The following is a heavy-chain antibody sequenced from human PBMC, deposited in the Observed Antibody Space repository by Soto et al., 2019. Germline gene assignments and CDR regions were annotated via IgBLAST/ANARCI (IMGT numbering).Heavy chain of an antibody. V-gene: IGHV3-64D*06. CDR1: GFTFSNYA. D-gene: IGHD6-13*01. CDR2: ISSNGGST. Sequence: PGGSLRLSCSVSGFTFSNYAMHWVRQAPGKGLQYVSSISSNGGSTYYTDSVKGRFTSSRDNSKNTLYLQMSSLRSEDTAVYYCVKDRWADYWGQGIQVTVSS. CDR3: VKDRWADY. J-gene: IGHJ4*02.